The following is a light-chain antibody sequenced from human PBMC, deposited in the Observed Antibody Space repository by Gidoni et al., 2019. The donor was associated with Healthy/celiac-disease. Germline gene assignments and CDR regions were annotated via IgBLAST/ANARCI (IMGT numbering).Light chain of an antibody. Sequence: QSVLTHPPSASGTPGQRVTISCSGSSSNIGRTTVNWYQQLPGTAPKLLIYSNNQRPPGVPDRFSGSKSGTSASLAISGLQSEDEADYYCAAWDDSLNGRVFGGGTKLTVL. CDR1: SSNIGRTT. V-gene: IGLV1-44*01. J-gene: IGLJ3*02. CDR2: SNN. CDR3: AAWDDSLNGRV.